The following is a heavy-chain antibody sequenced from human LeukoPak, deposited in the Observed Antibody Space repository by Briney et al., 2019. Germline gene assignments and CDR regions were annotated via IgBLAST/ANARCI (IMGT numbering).Heavy chain of an antibody. Sequence: GASVNVSCKASGGTFSSYAISWVRQAPGQGLEWMGGIIPVLGIANYAQKFQGRVTITADKSTSTAYMELSSLRSEDTAVYYCARGSIIVAVAGTSFDYWGQGTLVTVSS. V-gene: IGHV1-69*10. CDR3: ARGSIIVAVAGTSFDY. CDR1: GGTFSSYA. CDR2: IIPVLGIA. D-gene: IGHD6-19*01. J-gene: IGHJ4*02.